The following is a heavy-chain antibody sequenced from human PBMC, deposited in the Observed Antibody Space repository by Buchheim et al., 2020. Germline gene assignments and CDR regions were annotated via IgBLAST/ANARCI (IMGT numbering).Heavy chain of an antibody. CDR2: ISGSGGST. V-gene: IGHV3-23*04. Sequence: EVQLVESGGGLGQPGVSLRLSCAASGFTFSSYAMSWVRQAPGKGLEWGSAISGSGGSTYYADYVKGRFTISRDNFKNTLYLQMNSLRVEDTAIYYCAKGVGADTYCFDYWGRGTL. J-gene: IGHJ4*02. D-gene: IGHD1-26*01. CDR3: AKGVGADTYCFDY. CDR1: GFTFSSYA.